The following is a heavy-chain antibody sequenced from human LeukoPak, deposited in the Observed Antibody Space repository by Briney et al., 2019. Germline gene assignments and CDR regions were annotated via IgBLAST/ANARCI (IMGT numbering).Heavy chain of an antibody. Sequence: GGSLRLSCEPSGFTFNNYVMSCIRQAPGKGPEWVAADSIYGGGPYYADSVKGRFTMSRDNSKNTLYLQMDSLRVDDTAVYYCAEEDVGAAPDYWGQGTLVTVSS. CDR1: GFTFNNYV. CDR2: DSIYGGGP. D-gene: IGHD2-15*01. CDR3: AEEDVGAAPDY. V-gene: IGHV3-23*01. J-gene: IGHJ4*02.